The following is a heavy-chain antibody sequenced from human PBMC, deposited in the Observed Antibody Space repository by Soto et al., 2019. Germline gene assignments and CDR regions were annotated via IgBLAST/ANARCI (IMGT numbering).Heavy chain of an antibody. CDR2: IKQDGSEK. D-gene: IGHD6-13*01. V-gene: IGHV3-7*02. J-gene: IGHJ4*02. CDR1: GFTFSSYW. Sequence: PGGSLRLSCAASGFTFSSYWMSWVRQAPGKGLEWVTNIKQDGSEKYYVDSVKGRFTISRDNAKNSLYLQMNSLRVEDTAVYYCARLPAVDLRYYFDSWGQGTPVTVSS. CDR3: ARLPAVDLRYYFDS.